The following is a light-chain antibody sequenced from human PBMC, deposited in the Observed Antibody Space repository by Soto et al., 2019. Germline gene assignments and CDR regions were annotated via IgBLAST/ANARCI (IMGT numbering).Light chain of an antibody. J-gene: IGKJ1*01. V-gene: IGKV3-15*01. CDR1: QSVSNN. Sequence: EIVMTQSPAALSVSPGERATLSCRASQSVSNNLAWYQVRPGQAPRLLIYSTSTRATGIPARFSGSGSGTEFTLTISSLQSEDFAVYYCQQYNNWPRAFGQGTKVEIK. CDR3: QQYNNWPRA. CDR2: STS.